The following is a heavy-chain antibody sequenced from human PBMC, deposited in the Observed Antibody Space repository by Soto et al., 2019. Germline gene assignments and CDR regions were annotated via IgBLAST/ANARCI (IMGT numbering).Heavy chain of an antibody. CDR1: GGSISSSSYY. Sequence: PSETLSLTCTVSGGSISSSSYYWGWIRQPPGKGLEWIGSIYYSGSTYYNPSLKSRVTISVDTSKNQFSLKLSSVTAADTAVYYCARDTVTPPYYYYYYGMDVWGQGTTVTDSS. J-gene: IGHJ6*02. D-gene: IGHD4-4*01. CDR2: IYYSGST. CDR3: ARDTVTPPYYYYYYGMDV. V-gene: IGHV4-39*01.